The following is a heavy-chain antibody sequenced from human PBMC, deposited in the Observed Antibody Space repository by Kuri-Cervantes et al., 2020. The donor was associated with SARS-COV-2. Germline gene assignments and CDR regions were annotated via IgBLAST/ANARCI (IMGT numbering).Heavy chain of an antibody. CDR1: GFTFSDYY. J-gene: IGHJ5*02. V-gene: IGHV3-53*01. Sequence: GESLKISFAASGFTFSDYYMSWVRQAPGKGLEWVSVIYSGGSTYYADSVKGRFTISRDNSKNTLYLQMNSLRAEDTAVYYCARERGLRGWFDPWGQGTLVTVSS. CDR2: IYSGGST. CDR3: ARERGLRGWFDP.